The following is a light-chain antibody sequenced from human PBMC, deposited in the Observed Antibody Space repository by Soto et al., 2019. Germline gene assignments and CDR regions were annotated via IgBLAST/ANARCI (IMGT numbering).Light chain of an antibody. CDR1: QTISSD. Sequence: EIVMTQSPATLSVSPGERATLSCRASQTISSDLVWYQQKPGQAPRLLVYGASTRATGIPGRFSGSGSGLEFTLTISSLQSEDSAFYFCQQYNRWPGTFGQGTKVEIK. J-gene: IGKJ2*01. CDR3: QQYNRWPGT. CDR2: GAS. V-gene: IGKV3-15*01.